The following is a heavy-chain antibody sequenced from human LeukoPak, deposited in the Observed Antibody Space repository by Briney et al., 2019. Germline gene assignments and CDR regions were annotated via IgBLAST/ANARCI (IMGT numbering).Heavy chain of an antibody. CDR1: VESFSGYY. Sequence: PSGTLSLTCAVYVESFSGYYWSWIREPPGKGLEWIGEINHSGSTNYNPSLKSRVTIPVDTSKNQFSLKLSSVTAADTAVYYCASGYYYDSSGLLGYWGQGTLVTVSS. CDR2: INHSGST. D-gene: IGHD3-22*01. CDR3: ASGYYYDSSGLLGY. J-gene: IGHJ4*02. V-gene: IGHV4-34*01.